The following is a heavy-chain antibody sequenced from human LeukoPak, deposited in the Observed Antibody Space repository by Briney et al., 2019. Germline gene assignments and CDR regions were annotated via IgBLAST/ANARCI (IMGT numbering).Heavy chain of an antibody. V-gene: IGHV3-30*18. J-gene: IGHJ4*02. CDR3: AKDGGSLTYYFDY. CDR1: GFTFSSYG. Sequence: GGSLRLSCAASGFTFSSYGMHWVHQAPGKGLEWVAVISYDGSNKYYADSVKGRFTISRDNSKNTLYLQMNSLTAEDTAVYYCAKDGGSLTYYFDYWGQGTLVTVSS. CDR2: ISYDGSNK. D-gene: IGHD1-26*01.